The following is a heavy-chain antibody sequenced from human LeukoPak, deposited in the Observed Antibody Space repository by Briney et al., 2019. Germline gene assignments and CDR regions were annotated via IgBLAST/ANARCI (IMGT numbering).Heavy chain of an antibody. CDR2: ISSNGGTT. CDR1: GFTFSSYD. Sequence: GGSLRLSCAASGFTFSSYDMRWVRQAPGKGLEYVSAISSNGGTTYYANSVKGRFTISRDNSKNTLYLQMGSLRAEDMAVYYCAVNYGSGSYDHWGQGTLVTVSS. CDR3: AVNYGSGSYDH. V-gene: IGHV3-64*01. D-gene: IGHD3-10*01. J-gene: IGHJ4*02.